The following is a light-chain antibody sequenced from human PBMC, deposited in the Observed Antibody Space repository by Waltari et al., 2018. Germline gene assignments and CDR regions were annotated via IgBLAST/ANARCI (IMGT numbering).Light chain of an antibody. CDR2: EAS. V-gene: IGKV3-15*01. CDR3: QQYNRWPPIT. J-gene: IGKJ5*01. CDR1: QSVFSN. Sequence: EIVMTLSPATLSVSAGERATASCRASQSVFSNVAWYQQKPGQAPRLLMYEASIRATGISARFRGSGSGTEFTLTISSVQSEDFAVYYCQQYNRWPPITFGQGTRLDIK.